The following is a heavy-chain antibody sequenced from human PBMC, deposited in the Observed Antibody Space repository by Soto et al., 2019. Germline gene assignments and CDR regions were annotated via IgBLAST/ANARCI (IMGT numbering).Heavy chain of an antibody. Sequence: VASRKISCAASGFTFSSYAMSWVRQAPGKGLEWVSAISGSGGSTYYADSVKGRFTISRDNSKNTLYLQMNSLRAEDTAVYYCAKDHRGDYDGWFDPWGQGTLVTVSS. CDR1: GFTFSSYA. CDR2: ISGSGGST. J-gene: IGHJ5*02. CDR3: AKDHRGDYDGWFDP. V-gene: IGHV3-23*01. D-gene: IGHD4-17*01.